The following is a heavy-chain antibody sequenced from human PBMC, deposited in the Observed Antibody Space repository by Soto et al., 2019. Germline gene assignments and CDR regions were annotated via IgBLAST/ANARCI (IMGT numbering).Heavy chain of an antibody. CDR3: ATLRDGYNSFDN. CDR1: GGSISSGAYY. V-gene: IGHV4-30-4*01. Sequence: SETLSLTCTVSGGSISSGAYYWSWVRQPPGKGLEWIGYIYYIGTSYYSPSLKSRVTISVDTSKNQFSLRLSSVTAADSAVYYCATLRDGYNSFDNWGHGTLVTVSS. J-gene: IGHJ4*01. D-gene: IGHD5-12*01. CDR2: IYYIGTS.